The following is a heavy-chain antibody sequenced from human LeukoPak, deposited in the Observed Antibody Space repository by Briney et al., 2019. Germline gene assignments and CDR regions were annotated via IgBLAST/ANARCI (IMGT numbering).Heavy chain of an antibody. Sequence: GGSLRLSCAASGFSVSGNWMHWVRQAPGKGLVWVSRINSDGSSTNYADSVRGRFTISRDNAKNTVYLQVNSLRVEDTAVYYCARGCGAYGDFDYWGQGTLVTVSS. CDR1: GFSVSGNW. J-gene: IGHJ4*02. V-gene: IGHV3-74*01. CDR2: INSDGSST. CDR3: ARGCGAYGDFDY. D-gene: IGHD3-10*01.